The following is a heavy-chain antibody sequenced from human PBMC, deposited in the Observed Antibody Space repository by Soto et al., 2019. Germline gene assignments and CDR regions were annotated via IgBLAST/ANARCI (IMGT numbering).Heavy chain of an antibody. CDR1: GYTFTSYG. CDR2: ISAYNGNT. D-gene: IGHD3-10*01. CDR3: SSAGAPAGDRPTN. Sequence: QVQLVQSGAEVKKPGASVKVSCKASGYTFTSYGISWVRQAPGQGLEWMGWISAYNGNTNYAQKLQGRVTMTPDTSTSPADMELRRLRLDDTAVYYCSSAGAPAGDRPTNWGQGTLVTVSS. J-gene: IGHJ4*02. V-gene: IGHV1-18*04.